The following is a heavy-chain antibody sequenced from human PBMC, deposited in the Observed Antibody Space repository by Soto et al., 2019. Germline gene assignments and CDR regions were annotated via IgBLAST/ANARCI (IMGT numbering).Heavy chain of an antibody. V-gene: IGHV4-34*01. CDR2: INHSGST. CDR3: ARDWTLDY. CDR1: GGSFSGYY. J-gene: IGHJ4*02. D-gene: IGHD2-21*02. Sequence: QVQLQQWGAGLLKPSETLSLTCAVYGGSFSGYYWSWIRQPPGKGLEWIGEINHSGSTNYNPSLKSRVTISVDTSKNQVSMKLSSVTAADTAVYYCARDWTLDYWGQGTLVTVSS.